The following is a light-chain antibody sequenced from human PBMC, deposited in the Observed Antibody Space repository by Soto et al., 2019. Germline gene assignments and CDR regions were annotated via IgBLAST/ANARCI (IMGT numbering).Light chain of an antibody. CDR2: AAS. Sequence: DIQMTQSPSSLSASVGARVTITCRASQSISSYLNWYQQKPGKAPKLLIYAASSLQSGVPSRFSGSGSGTDFTLTIRSLQPEDFATYYCQQSYSTPRTFGQGTKVEIK. J-gene: IGKJ1*01. CDR3: QQSYSTPRT. V-gene: IGKV1-39*01. CDR1: QSISSY.